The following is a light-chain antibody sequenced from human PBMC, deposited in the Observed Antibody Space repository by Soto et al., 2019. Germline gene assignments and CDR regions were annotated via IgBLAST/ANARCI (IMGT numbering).Light chain of an antibody. CDR2: WAS. V-gene: IGKV4-1*01. Sequence: DIVMTQSPDSLALSLGERATINCKSSQSVLYSSNNKNHLAWYQQKPGQPPKLLIYWASNRESGVPDRFSGSGSGTDFTLTISSLQAEDVAVYYCQQYQSTPRTFGQGTKVEIK. CDR3: QQYQSTPRT. CDR1: QSVLYSSNNKNH. J-gene: IGKJ1*01.